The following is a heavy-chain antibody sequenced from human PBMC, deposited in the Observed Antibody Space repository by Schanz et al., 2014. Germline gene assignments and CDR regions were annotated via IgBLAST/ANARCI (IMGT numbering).Heavy chain of an antibody. V-gene: IGHV3-21*01. D-gene: IGHD5-18*01. J-gene: IGHJ4*02. CDR2: ISTSGTYM. Sequence: EVQLLESGGGLVQPGGSLRLSCAASGFTFSSYAMSWVRQAPGKGPEWVSSISTSGTYMYIADSLKGRLTISRDDAKKSMYLQMNNLRAEDTAVYYCVRVSFADPRLYRGMDRDIDCWGQGTLVTVSS. CDR3: VRVSFADPRLYRGMDRDIDC. CDR1: GFTFSSYA.